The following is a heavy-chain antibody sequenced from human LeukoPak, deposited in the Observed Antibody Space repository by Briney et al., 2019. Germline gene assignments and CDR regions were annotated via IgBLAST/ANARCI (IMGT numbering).Heavy chain of an antibody. J-gene: IGHJ3*02. Sequence: SETLSLTCTVSGGSISGNYYWSWIRQPAGKGLEWIGRIYARGNTNYNPSLKSRVTISVDTSKNQFSLKLSSVTAADTAVYFCARDSHAYFDAFDIWGQGTMVTVSS. CDR1: GGSISGNYY. V-gene: IGHV4-61*02. CDR3: ARDSHAYFDAFDI. D-gene: IGHD2/OR15-2a*01. CDR2: IYARGNT.